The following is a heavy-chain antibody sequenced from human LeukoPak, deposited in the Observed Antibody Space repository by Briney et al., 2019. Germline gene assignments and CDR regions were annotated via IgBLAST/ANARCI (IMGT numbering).Heavy chain of an antibody. CDR2: IYYSGRT. D-gene: IGHD6-19*01. J-gene: IGHJ5*02. CDR3: AISNIAVAGTASWFDP. V-gene: IGHV4-59*08. CDR1: GGSISTYY. Sequence: SETLSLTCTVSGGSISTYYWNWIRQPPGKGLEWIGYIYYSGRTNYNPSLKSRVTISVDTSKNQFSLKLSSVTAADTAVYYCAISNIAVAGTASWFDPWGQGTLVTVSS.